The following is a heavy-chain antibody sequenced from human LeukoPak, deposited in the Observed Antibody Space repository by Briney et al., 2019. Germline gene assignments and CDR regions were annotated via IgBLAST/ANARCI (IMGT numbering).Heavy chain of an antibody. D-gene: IGHD4-17*01. Sequence: SGGSLRLSCAASGFTFSDHYMDWVRQAPGKGLEWVGRTRNKANSYTTEYAASVRGRFTISRDDSKSIAYLQMNSLKTEDTAVYYCTRILIHDYGDYAMGYWGQGTLVTVSS. V-gene: IGHV3-72*01. CDR1: GFTFSDHY. CDR2: TRNKANSYTT. CDR3: TRILIHDYGDYAMGY. J-gene: IGHJ4*02.